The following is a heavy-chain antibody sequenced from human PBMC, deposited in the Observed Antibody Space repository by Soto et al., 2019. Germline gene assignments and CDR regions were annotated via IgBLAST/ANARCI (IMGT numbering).Heavy chain of an antibody. V-gene: IGHV3-73*02. J-gene: IGHJ4*02. CDR3: ARGVYDFWSGHPEGPEY. CDR1: GFTFSGSA. D-gene: IGHD3-3*01. Sequence: EVQLVESGEGLVQPGGSLKVSCAASGFTFSGSAIHWVRQASGKGLEWVGRIRSKANSYATAYAVSVKGRFTISRDDSRNTAYLQMNSLKTEDTAVYYCARGVYDFWSGHPEGPEYWGQGTVVTVSS. CDR2: IRSKANSYAT.